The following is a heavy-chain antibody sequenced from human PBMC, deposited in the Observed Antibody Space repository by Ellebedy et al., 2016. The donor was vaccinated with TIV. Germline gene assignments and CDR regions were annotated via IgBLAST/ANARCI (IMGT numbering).Heavy chain of an antibody. V-gene: IGHV3-30*02. CDR3: AQETDSFDF. J-gene: IGHJ3*01. CDR1: GFNFSSSG. Sequence: GGSLRLSXVASGFNFSSSGMHWVRQAPGKGLELLSFMSYDASSNFYADSVKGRFSISRDNSKNTLYLQMNSLRPEDTAVYYCAQETDSFDFWGQGTMVAVSS. CDR2: MSYDASSN.